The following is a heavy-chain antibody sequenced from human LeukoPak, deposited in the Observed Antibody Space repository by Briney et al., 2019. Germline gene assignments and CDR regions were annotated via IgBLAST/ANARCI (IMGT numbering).Heavy chain of an antibody. V-gene: IGHV3-64*01. J-gene: IGHJ3*01. CDR2: ISGNGRST. Sequence: GGSLRLSCTASGFTFSTYATHWVRQAPGKGLEYVSGISGNGRSTFYASSVKGRFTVSRDNSKDTLYLQMGSLRAEDMAVYYCTKDIGRLRGDAFDFWGQGTMVTVSS. CDR1: GFTFSTYA. CDR3: TKDIGRLRGDAFDF. D-gene: IGHD2-15*01.